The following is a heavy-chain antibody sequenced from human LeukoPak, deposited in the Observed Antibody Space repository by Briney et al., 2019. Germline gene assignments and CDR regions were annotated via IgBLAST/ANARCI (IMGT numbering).Heavy chain of an antibody. CDR2: IGGRDDRT. CDR1: GGSFTDYF. V-gene: IGHV3-23*01. D-gene: IGHD3-3*01. Sequence: ETLSLTCDVFGGSFTDYFWTWLRQAPGKGLEWVSIIGGRDDRTYYADFVQGRFSISRDNSKNILYLQMNSLRAEDTAVYYCAKDPNPLYDFWSGYKWGQGALVTVSS. J-gene: IGHJ4*02. CDR3: AKDPNPLYDFWSGYK.